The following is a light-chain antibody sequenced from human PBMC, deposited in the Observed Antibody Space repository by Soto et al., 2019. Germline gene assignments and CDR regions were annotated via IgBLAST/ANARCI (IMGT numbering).Light chain of an antibody. V-gene: IGKV1-5*01. CDR3: QQYNSYXRT. Sequence: DIQMTQSPSTLSASIGDRVTITCRASQSINNWLAWYQQKPGRAPQLLIYDASSFESGVPTRFTGRGSGTEFTPTISSLQPDDFATYYCQQYNSYXRTFGQGTKVDIK. J-gene: IGKJ1*01. CDR2: DAS. CDR1: QSINNW.